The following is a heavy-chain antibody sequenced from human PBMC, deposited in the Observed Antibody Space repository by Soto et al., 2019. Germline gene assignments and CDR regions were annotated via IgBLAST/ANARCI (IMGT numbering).Heavy chain of an antibody. V-gene: IGHV4-59*01. CDR1: GGSISTYY. CDR3: ARDQLSSGLYVWFDP. D-gene: IGHD6-25*01. J-gene: IGHJ5*02. Sequence: HVQLQESGPGLVKPSETLSLTCTVSGGSISTYYWSWIRQPPGKGLEWIGYIYYDGSTSYNPSLRSQVPISVDTSKNQFSLILSSVTSADTAVYYCARDQLSSGLYVWFDPWGQGTLVTVSS. CDR2: IYYDGST.